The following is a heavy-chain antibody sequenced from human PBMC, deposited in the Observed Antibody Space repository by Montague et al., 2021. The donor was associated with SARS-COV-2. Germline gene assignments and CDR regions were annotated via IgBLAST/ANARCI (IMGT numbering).Heavy chain of an antibody. CDR3: VGDPGDPDTFDY. V-gene: IGHV3-33*01. D-gene: IGHD7-27*01. J-gene: IGHJ4*02. CDR2: IWNDGSKK. Sequence: SLRLSCAASGFTYSKYGVHWVRQAPGKGLEWVASIWNDGSKKYHEDSVKGRFTISRDNSNKMLYLQMDSLRAEDAAVYYCVGDPGDPDTFDYWGQGTQVTVSS. CDR1: GFTYSKYG.